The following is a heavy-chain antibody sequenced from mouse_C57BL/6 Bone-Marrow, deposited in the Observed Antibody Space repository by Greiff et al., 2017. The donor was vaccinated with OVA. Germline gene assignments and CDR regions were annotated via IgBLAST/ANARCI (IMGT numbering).Heavy chain of an antibody. CDR3: ARHEGRQVYGSSYDYAMDY. D-gene: IGHD1-1*01. V-gene: IGHV5-12*01. J-gene: IGHJ4*01. CDR2: IRNGGGST. CDR1: GFTFSDYY. Sequence: EVQLVESGGGLVQPGGSLKLSCAASGFTFSDYYMYWVRQTPEQRLEWVAYIRNGGGSTYYPDTVKGRFTISRDNAKNTLYLKMSRLKTEDTAMYYFARHEGRQVYGSSYDYAMDYWGQGTSVTVSS.